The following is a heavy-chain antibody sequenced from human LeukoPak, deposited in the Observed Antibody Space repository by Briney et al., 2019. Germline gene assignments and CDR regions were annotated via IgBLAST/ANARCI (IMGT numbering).Heavy chain of an antibody. J-gene: IGHJ4*02. Sequence: GGSLRLSCAASGFTFSSYGMHWVRQAPGKGLEWVAVIWYDGSNKYYADSVKGRFTISRDNSKNTLYLQMNSLRAEDTAVYYCARVTAGYSFLDYWGQGTLVTVSS. D-gene: IGHD5-18*01. V-gene: IGHV3-33*01. CDR2: IWYDGSNK. CDR1: GFTFSSYG. CDR3: ARVTAGYSFLDY.